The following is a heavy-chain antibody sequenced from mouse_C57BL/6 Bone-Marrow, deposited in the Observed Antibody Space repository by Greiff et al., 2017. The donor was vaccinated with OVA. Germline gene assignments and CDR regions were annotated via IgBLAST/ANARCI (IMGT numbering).Heavy chain of an antibody. V-gene: IGHV1-80*01. CDR3: AGRYF. CDR2: NNPEESNT. D-gene: IGHD2-14*01. Sequence: VQLQQSGAELVKPGASVEISCKASGYAFSSYWMNWVKQRPGKGLEGMRRNNPEESNTNNNRKFKGKATLTANNSSSTAYMQLGDLTSEDSAVYFCAGRYFWGQGTTLTVSS. CDR1: GYAFSSYW. J-gene: IGHJ2*01.